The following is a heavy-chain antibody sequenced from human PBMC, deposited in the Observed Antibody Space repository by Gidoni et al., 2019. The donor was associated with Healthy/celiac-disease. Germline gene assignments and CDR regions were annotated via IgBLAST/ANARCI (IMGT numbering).Heavy chain of an antibody. Sequence: QVQLVQSGAEVKKPGASVKVSCKASGYTFTGYYMHWVRQAPGQGLEWMGWINPNSGGTNYAQKFQGWVTMTRDTSISTAYMELSRLRSDDTAVYYCATGATTVRGGYYYYGMDVWGQGTTVTVSS. V-gene: IGHV1-2*04. CDR1: GYTFTGYY. CDR3: ATGATTVRGGYYYYGMDV. D-gene: IGHD1-26*01. CDR2: INPNSGGT. J-gene: IGHJ6*02.